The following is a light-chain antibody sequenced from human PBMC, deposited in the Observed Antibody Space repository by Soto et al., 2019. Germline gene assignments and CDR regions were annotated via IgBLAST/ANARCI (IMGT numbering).Light chain of an antibody. CDR1: SSDVGGYNY. CDR3: SSYTSSSTRV. J-gene: IGLJ1*01. V-gene: IGLV2-14*01. Sequence: QSALTQPASVSGSPGQSITTSCTGTSSDVGGYNYVSWYQQNPGKAPKLMIYDVNNRPSGVSYRFSGSKSGNTASLTISGLQAEDEADYYCSSYTSSSTRVFGTGTKLTVL. CDR2: DVN.